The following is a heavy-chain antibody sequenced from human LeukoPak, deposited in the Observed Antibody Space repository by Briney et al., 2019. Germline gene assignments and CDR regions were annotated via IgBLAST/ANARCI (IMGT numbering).Heavy chain of an antibody. J-gene: IGHJ6*04. V-gene: IGHV4-34*01. D-gene: IGHD4-17*01. CDR2: INHSGST. Sequence: SETLSLTCAVYGGSFSGYYWSWIRQPPGKGLEWIGEINHSGSTNYNPSLKSRVTISVDTSKNQFSLKLSSVTAADTAVYYCARIVRRPHYYYGMDVWGKGITVTVSS. CDR1: GGSFSGYY. CDR3: ARIVRRPHYYYGMDV.